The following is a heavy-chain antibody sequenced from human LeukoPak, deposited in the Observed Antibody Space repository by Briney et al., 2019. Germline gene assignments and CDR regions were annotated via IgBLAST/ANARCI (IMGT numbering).Heavy chain of an antibody. CDR1: EFTFISYW. Sequence: GGSLRLSCAASEFTFISYWMTWVRQAPGKGLEWVANIKQDGSEKYYVDSVKGRFTISRDNAKNSLYLQMYSLRAEDTAVYYCARADSSIAARLSRSSIFNYYYYMDVWGKGTTVTVSS. CDR2: IKQDGSEK. V-gene: IGHV3-7*01. D-gene: IGHD6-6*01. J-gene: IGHJ6*03. CDR3: ARADSSIAARLSRSSIFNYYYYMDV.